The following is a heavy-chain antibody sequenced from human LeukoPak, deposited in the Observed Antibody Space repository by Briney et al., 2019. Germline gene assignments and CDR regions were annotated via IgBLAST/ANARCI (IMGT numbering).Heavy chain of an antibody. CDR1: GFTFSSHW. D-gene: IGHD1-26*01. CDR3: ARDKKWAFDY. V-gene: IGHV3-74*01. CDR2: INSDGSST. J-gene: IGHJ4*02. Sequence: GGSLRLSCAASGFTFSSHWMHWVRQVPGKGLVWVSRINSDGSSTSYADSVKGRFTISRDNARNSLYLQMNSLRDDDTAVYYCARDKKWAFDYWGQGILVTVSS.